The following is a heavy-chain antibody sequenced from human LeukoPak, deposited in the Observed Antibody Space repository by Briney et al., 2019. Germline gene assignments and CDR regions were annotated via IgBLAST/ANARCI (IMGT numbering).Heavy chain of an antibody. Sequence: GGSLRLSCAASGFTFSSYAMSWVRQAPGKGLEWVSAISGSGGSTYYADSVKGRFTISRDNSKNTPYLQMNSLRAEDTAVYYCAKVKGVYIVVVPAAFYFDYWGQGTLVTVSS. V-gene: IGHV3-23*01. CDR1: GFTFSSYA. CDR3: AKVKGVYIVVVPAAFYFDY. CDR2: ISGSGGST. D-gene: IGHD2-2*01. J-gene: IGHJ4*02.